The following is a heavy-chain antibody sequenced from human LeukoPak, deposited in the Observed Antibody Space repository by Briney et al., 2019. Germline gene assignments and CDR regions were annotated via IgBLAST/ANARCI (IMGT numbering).Heavy chain of an antibody. V-gene: IGHV3-30-3*01. J-gene: IGHJ4*02. CDR3: VVVVPAGTNPY. CDR2: ISYDGSNK. Sequence: GGSLRLSCAASGFTFSSYAMHWVRQAPGKGLEWVAVISYDGSNKYYADSVKGRFTISRDNSKNTLYLQMNSLRAEDTAVYYSVVVVPAGTNPYWGQGTLVTVSS. D-gene: IGHD2-2*01. CDR1: GFTFSSYA.